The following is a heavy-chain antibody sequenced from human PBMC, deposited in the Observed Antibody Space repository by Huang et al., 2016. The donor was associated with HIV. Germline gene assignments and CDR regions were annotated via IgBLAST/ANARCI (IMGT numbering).Heavy chain of an antibody. CDR1: GGSLSGFY. D-gene: IGHD1-1*01. V-gene: IGHV4-34*01. Sequence: QVQLQQWGAGLLKPSEPLSLTCAAYGGSLSGFYWSWIRQSPGKGLEWIGEINHSGSTNYNPSLKSRLTIVVDTSKNQFSLKLSSVTAADTAVYYCARERMMSWLDDHDAFDIWGQGTMVTVSS. CDR2: INHSGST. CDR3: ARERMMSWLDDHDAFDI. J-gene: IGHJ3*02.